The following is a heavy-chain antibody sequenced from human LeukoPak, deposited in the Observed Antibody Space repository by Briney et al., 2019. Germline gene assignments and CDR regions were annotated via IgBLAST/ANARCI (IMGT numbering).Heavy chain of an antibody. CDR2: IYTSGST. CDR3: ARDVNFWSGYYTGTDDAFDI. Sequence: PSETLSLTCTVSGGSISSYYWSWIRQPAGKGLEWIGRIYTSGSTNYNPSLKSRVTMSVDTSKNQFSLKLSSVTAADTAVYYCARDVNFWSGYYTGTDDAFDIWGQGTMVTVSS. J-gene: IGHJ3*02. V-gene: IGHV4-4*07. CDR1: GGSISSYY. D-gene: IGHD3-3*01.